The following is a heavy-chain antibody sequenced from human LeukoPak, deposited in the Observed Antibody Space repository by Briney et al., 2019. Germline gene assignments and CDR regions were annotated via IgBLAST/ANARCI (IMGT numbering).Heavy chain of an antibody. CDR2: ISGSGGST. V-gene: IGHV3-23*01. J-gene: IGHJ6*03. CDR1: GFTFSSYA. D-gene: IGHD2-2*01. CDR3: AKIPSWSRVPAALADYMDV. Sequence: PGGSLRLSCAASGFTFSSYAMSWVRQAPGRGLEWVSAISGSGGSTYYADSVKGRLTISRDNSKNTLYLQMNSLRAEDTAEYSCAKIPSWSRVPAALADYMDVWGTGTTVTVSS.